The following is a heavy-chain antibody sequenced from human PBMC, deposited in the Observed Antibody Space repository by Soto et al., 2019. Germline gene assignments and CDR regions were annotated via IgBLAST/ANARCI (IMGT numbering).Heavy chain of an antibody. Sequence: QLQLQESGPGLVKPSETLSLTCTVSGGSISSSSYYWGWIRQPPGKGLEWIGSIYYSGSTYYNPSLMSQETISVYTSKIQFSLKLSSVTAADTSVYYCARISVEDIVVVLGPKNWVSEEREYWGQETLVTVSS. D-gene: IGHD2-15*01. CDR3: ARISVEDIVVVLGPKNWVSEEREY. V-gene: IGHV4-39*01. CDR1: GGSISSSSYY. J-gene: IGHJ4*02. CDR2: IYYSGST.